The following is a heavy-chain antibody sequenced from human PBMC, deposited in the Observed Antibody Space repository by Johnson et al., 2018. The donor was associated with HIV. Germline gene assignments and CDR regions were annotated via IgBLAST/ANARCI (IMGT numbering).Heavy chain of an antibody. V-gene: IGHV3-30*04. CDR3: ARHAGGDFTYGLFQH. D-gene: IGHD4-17*01. CDR2: VSYDGSNI. J-gene: IGHJ1*01. Sequence: QVQLVESGGGLVQPGRSLRLSCAASGFTFTSYAMHWIRQAPGKGLEWVALVSYDGSNIHYADSVKGRFTISRDSSKNMLYLQMNSLRTEDTAVYYCARHAGGDFTYGLFQHWGRGTLVTVSS. CDR1: GFTFTSYA.